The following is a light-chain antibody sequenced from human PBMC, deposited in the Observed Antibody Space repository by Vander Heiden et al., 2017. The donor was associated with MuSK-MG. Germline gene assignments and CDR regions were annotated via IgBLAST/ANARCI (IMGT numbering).Light chain of an antibody. CDR1: QSVLYSSNNKNY. J-gene: IGKJ1*01. CDR3: QQYYSTPHWT. CDR2: WAS. Sequence: DIVMTQSPDSLAVSLGERATLNCKSSQSVLYSSNNKNYLAWYQQKPGQPPKLLIYWASTRESGVPDRFSGSGSGTDFTLTISSLQAEDVAVYYCQQYYSTPHWTFGQGTKVEIK. V-gene: IGKV4-1*01.